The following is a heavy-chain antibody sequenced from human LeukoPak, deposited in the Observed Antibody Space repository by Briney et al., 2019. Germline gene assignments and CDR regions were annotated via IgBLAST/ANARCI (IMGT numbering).Heavy chain of an antibody. CDR1: GFTFSGYG. D-gene: IGHD6-19*01. Sequence: GGSLRLSCAASGFTFSGYGMHWVRQAPGKGLEWVAFIRYDGSNKYYADSVKGRFTISRDNSKNTLYLQMNSLRAEDTAVYYCAKYSSGWSTPFDYWGQGTLVTVSS. V-gene: IGHV3-30*02. CDR3: AKYSSGWSTPFDY. CDR2: IRYDGSNK. J-gene: IGHJ4*02.